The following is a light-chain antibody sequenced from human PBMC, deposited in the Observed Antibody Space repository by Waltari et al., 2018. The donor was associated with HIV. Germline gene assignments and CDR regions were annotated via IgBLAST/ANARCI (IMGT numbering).Light chain of an antibody. J-gene: IGKJ4*01. Sequence: EIVLTQSPATLSLSPGERATLSCRASQNVSTYLAWYQQKPGQAPRLLIYDASNRATDIPARFSGSGSGTDFSLTISNLEPEDFAGYYCQQRSNWPLTFGGGTKVEI. CDR3: QQRSNWPLT. V-gene: IGKV3-11*01. CDR2: DAS. CDR1: QNVSTY.